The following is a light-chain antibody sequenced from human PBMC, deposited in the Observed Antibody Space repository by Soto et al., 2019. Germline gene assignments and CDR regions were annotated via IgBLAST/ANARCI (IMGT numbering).Light chain of an antibody. CDR2: GAS. J-gene: IGKJ1*01. V-gene: IGKV3-20*01. CDR3: QQYGSSPWT. Sequence: EIVFTQSPGTLSLSPGERATLSCRASQSVSNIYLAWFQQKPGQAPRLLIYGASNRATGIPDKFSGSGSGTDFTLTISRLEPEDFAVYYCQQYGSSPWTFGQGTKVDIK. CDR1: QSVSNIY.